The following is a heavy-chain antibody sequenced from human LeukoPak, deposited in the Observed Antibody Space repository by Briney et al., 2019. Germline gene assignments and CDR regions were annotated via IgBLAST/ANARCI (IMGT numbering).Heavy chain of an antibody. J-gene: IGHJ4*02. Sequence: GESLKISCKGSGYSFTNYWIAWVRQMPGKGLEWMGIIYPGDSDTRYDPSFQGQVTISADKSISTAYLQWSSLKASDTAMYYCARRASSYYCFEYWGQGTLVTASS. V-gene: IGHV5-51*01. D-gene: IGHD1-26*01. CDR2: IYPGDSDT. CDR1: GYSFTNYW. CDR3: ARRASSYYCFEY.